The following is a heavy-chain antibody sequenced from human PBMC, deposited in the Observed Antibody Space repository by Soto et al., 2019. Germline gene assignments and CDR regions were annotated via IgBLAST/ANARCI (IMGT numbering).Heavy chain of an antibody. CDR1: GGTFSSYA. V-gene: IGHV1-69*13. Sequence: RASVEVSCKASGGTFSSYAMSWVRQAPGQGLEWMGGIIPIFGTANYAQKFQGRVTITADESTSTAYMELSSLRSEDTAVYYCARDYYYDSSGYFDYWGQGTLVTVSS. J-gene: IGHJ4*02. CDR3: ARDYYYDSSGYFDY. D-gene: IGHD3-22*01. CDR2: IIPIFGTA.